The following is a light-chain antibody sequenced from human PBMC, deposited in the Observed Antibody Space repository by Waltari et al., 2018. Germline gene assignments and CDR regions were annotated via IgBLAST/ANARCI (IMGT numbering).Light chain of an antibody. CDR1: SSTIGRNT. CDR3: AVWDGSLNAYV. CDR2: SNN. V-gene: IGLV1-44*01. J-gene: IGLJ1*01. Sequence: QSVLTQPPSVSGTPGQRVTISCSGSSSTIGRNTVNWYQPLPGTAPQLLIYSNNQRPSGVPDRISGSRSGTSASLAVSGLQSEDEADYYCAVWDGSLNAYVFGAGTKVTVL.